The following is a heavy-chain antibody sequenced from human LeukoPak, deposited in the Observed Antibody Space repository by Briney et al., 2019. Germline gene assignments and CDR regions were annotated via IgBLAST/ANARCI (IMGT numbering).Heavy chain of an antibody. V-gene: IGHV1-69*13. Sequence: SVKVSCKASGGTFSSYAIGWVRQAPGQGLEWMGGIIPIFGTANYAQKFQGRVTITADESTSTAYMELSSLRSEDTAVYYCARDSTEVDYYYGMDVWGQGTTVTVSS. J-gene: IGHJ6*02. CDR3: ARDSTEVDYYYGMDV. D-gene: IGHD4-23*01. CDR1: GGTFSSYA. CDR2: IIPIFGTA.